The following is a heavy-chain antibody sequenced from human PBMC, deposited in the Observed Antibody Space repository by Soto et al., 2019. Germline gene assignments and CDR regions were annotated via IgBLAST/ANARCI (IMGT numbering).Heavy chain of an antibody. D-gene: IGHD6-13*01. CDR3: ARVYSSSWSRYYYGMDV. CDR1: GGSISSYY. J-gene: IGHJ6*02. CDR2: IYYSGST. V-gene: IGHV4-59*01. Sequence: SETLSLTCSVSGGSISSYYWSWIRQPPGKGLEWIGYIYYSGSTNYNPSLKSRVTISVDTSKNQFSLKLSSVTAADTAVYYCARVYSSSWSRYYYGMDVWGQGTTVTVSS.